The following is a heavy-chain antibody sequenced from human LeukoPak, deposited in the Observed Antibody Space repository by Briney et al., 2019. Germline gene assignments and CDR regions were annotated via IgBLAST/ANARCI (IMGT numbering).Heavy chain of an antibody. D-gene: IGHD6-19*01. CDR3: ARGGPYIGVAGIDY. Sequence: PGGSLRLSCAASGFTFSDYYMSWIRQAPGKGLEWVSYIGRGGNTIYYADSVKGRFTISRDNAKNSLYLQMNSLRAEDTAVYFCARGGPYIGVAGIDYWGQGTLVTVSS. J-gene: IGHJ4*02. CDR2: IGRGGNTI. CDR1: GFTFSDYY. V-gene: IGHV3-11*01.